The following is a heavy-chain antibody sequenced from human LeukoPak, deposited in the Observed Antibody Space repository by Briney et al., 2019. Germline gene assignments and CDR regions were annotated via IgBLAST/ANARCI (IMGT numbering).Heavy chain of an antibody. Sequence: GGSLRLSCAASAFTFSSYGMHWVRQAPGQGLEWVAYIQYDRTNEQYAHSVKGRFRISRDNSNNILYLQMDSLRTEDTAVYYCAKDRCSNGIGCYYYYMEVWGKGTTVTISS. CDR3: AKDRCSNGIGCYYYYMEV. CDR2: IQYDRTNE. V-gene: IGHV3-30*02. J-gene: IGHJ6*03. D-gene: IGHD2-8*01. CDR1: AFTFSSYG.